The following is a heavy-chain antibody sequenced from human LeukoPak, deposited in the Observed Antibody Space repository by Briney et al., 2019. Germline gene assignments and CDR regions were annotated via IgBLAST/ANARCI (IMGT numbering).Heavy chain of an antibody. CDR1: GDSVSSISVA. Sequence: SQTLSLTCAISGDSVSSISVAWNWIRQSPSRGLEWLGRTYYRSKWYYEYAVSVKSRINISPDTSKNQFSLQRTSVTPEDTAVYYCSLARSEYHYGMDVWGQGTTVTVAS. V-gene: IGHV6-1*01. J-gene: IGHJ6*02. CDR2: TYYRSKWYY. CDR3: SLARSEYHYGMDV.